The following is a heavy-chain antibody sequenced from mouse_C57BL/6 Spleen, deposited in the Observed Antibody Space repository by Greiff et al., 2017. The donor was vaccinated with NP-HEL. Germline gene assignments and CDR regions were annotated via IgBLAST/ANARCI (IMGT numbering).Heavy chain of an antibody. J-gene: IGHJ3*01. D-gene: IGHD1-1*01. CDR2: INPNNGGT. Sequence: EVQLQQSGPELVKPGASVKISCKASGYTFTDYYMNWVKQSHGKSLEWIGDINPNNGGTSYNQKFKGKATLTVDKSSSTAYMELRSLTSEDSAVYYVASSYYYGSSYGFAYWGQGTLVTVSA. V-gene: IGHV1-26*01. CDR3: ASSYYYGSSYGFAY. CDR1: GYTFTDYY.